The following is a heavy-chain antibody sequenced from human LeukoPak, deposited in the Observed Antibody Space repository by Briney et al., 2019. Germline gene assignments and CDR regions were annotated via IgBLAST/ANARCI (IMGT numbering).Heavy chain of an antibody. V-gene: IGHV6-1*01. CDR1: GDSVSSNTVA. CDR2: TYYRSKWFD. D-gene: IGHD6-19*01. CDR3: AREKGSGATDY. Sequence: SQTLSLTCTISGDSVSSNTVAWNWIRQSPSRGLEWLGRTYYRSKWFDEYAVSVKSRITINPNTSKNQFSLQLNSVTPEDSAVYYCAREKGSGATDYWGQGTLVTVSS. J-gene: IGHJ4*02.